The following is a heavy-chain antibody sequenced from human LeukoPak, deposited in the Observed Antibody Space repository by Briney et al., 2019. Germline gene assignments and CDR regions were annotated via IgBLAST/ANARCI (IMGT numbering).Heavy chain of an antibody. V-gene: IGHV3-9*03. Sequence: GGSLRLSCAASGFTFDDYAMHWVRQAPGKGLEWVSGITWNSGSIGYADSVKGRFTISRDNAKNSLYLQMNSLRAEDMALYYCARSGGSGYDSRYYSYYYKDVWGKGTTVTVSS. CDR1: GFTFDDYA. J-gene: IGHJ6*03. D-gene: IGHD5-12*01. CDR2: ITWNSGSI. CDR3: ARSGGSGYDSRYYSYYYKDV.